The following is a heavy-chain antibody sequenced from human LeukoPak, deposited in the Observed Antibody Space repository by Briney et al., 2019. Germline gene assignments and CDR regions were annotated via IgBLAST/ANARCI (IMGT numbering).Heavy chain of an antibody. CDR3: AKQLGYCSDGSCYFPY. CDR2: ITISSSTT. CDR1: GFTFSNYN. Sequence: TGGSLRLSCAASGFTFSNYNMNWVRQAPGKGLEWVSYITISSSTTYYADSVQGRFTISRDNSKSTLCLQMNSLRAEDTAVYYCAKQLGYCSDGSCYFPYWGQGTLVTVSS. D-gene: IGHD2-15*01. V-gene: IGHV3-48*01. J-gene: IGHJ4*02.